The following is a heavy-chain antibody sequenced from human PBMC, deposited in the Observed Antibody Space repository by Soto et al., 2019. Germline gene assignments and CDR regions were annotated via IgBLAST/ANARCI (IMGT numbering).Heavy chain of an antibody. J-gene: IGHJ4*02. D-gene: IGHD3-10*01. V-gene: IGHV1-18*04. CDR1: GYTFTTNG. Sequence: ASVKVSCKTSGYTFTTNGVSWLRQAPRQGLEWMGWISAYNGNTNYAQKLQGRVTMTTDTSTSTAYMELRSLRSDDTAVYYCARDGWFGELLYSDYWGQGTLVTVSS. CDR3: ARDGWFGELLYSDY. CDR2: ISAYNGNT.